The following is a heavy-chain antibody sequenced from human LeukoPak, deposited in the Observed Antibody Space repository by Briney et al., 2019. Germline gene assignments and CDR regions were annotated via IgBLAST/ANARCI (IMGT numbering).Heavy chain of an antibody. CDR1: GGTFSSYA. Sequence: ASVKVSCKASGGTFSSYAISWVRQAPGQGLEWMGRIIPILGIANYAQKFQGRVTITADKSTSTAYMELSRLRSEDTAVYYCARADRGIVVVVAATGRYYYYGMDVWGQGTTVTVPS. CDR2: IIPILGIA. CDR3: ARADRGIVVVVAATGRYYYYGMDV. J-gene: IGHJ6*02. V-gene: IGHV1-69*04. D-gene: IGHD2-15*01.